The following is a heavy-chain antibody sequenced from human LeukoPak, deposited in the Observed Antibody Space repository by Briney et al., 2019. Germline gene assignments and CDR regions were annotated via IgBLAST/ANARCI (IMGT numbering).Heavy chain of an antibody. CDR1: GGSISSGDYY. CDR2: IYYSGST. D-gene: IGHD3-9*01. Sequence: PSQTLSLTCTVSGGSISSGDYYWSWIRQPPGKGLEWIGYIYYSGSTYYNPSLKSRVTISVDTSKNQFSLKLSSVTVADTAVYYCARGLKSYGILTAYYTFPYFDYWGQGALVTVSS. V-gene: IGHV4-30-4*01. J-gene: IGHJ4*02. CDR3: ARGLKSYGILTAYYTFPYFDY.